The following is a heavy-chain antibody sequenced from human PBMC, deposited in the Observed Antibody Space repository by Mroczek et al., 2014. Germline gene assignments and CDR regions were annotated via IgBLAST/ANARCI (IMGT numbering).Heavy chain of an antibody. CDR1: GYSFTSFW. Sequence: VQLVESGAEVKKPGESLKISCKGSGYSFTSFWIGWVRQMPGKGLEWLGIIYPGDSDTRYSPSFQGQVTISADKSISTAYLQWSSLKASDTAMYYCAAMATPRDWYFDLWGRGTLVTVSS. CDR2: IYPGDSDT. D-gene: IGHD5-24*01. CDR3: AAMATPRDWYFDL. J-gene: IGHJ2*01. V-gene: IGHV5-51*03.